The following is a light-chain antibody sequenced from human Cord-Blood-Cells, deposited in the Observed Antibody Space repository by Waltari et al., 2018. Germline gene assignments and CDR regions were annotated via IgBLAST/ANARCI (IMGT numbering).Light chain of an antibody. V-gene: IGKV1-9*01. J-gene: IGKJ5*01. Sequence: DIQFTQSPSFLSASVGDRVPITCRASQGISSYLAWYQQKPGKAPKPLIYAASTLQSGVPSRFSGSGSGTEFTLTISSLQPEDFATYYCQQLNSYPITFGQGTRLEIK. CDR2: AAS. CDR3: QQLNSYPIT. CDR1: QGISSY.